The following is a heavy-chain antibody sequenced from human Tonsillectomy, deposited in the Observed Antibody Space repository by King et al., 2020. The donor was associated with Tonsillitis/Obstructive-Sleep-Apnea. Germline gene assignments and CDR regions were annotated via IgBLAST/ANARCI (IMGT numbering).Heavy chain of an antibody. CDR2: IYYSGST. V-gene: IGHV4-61*01. CDR1: GGSVSSGSYY. J-gene: IGHJ4*02. Sequence: VQLQESGPGLVKPSETLSLTCTVSGGSVSSGSYYWSWIRQPPGKGLGWIGYIYYSGSTNYNPSLNSRVTISVDTSKNQFSLKLSSVTAADTAVYYCARDCSSTSCYVEWGQGTLVTVSS. CDR3: ARDCSSTSCYVE. D-gene: IGHD2-2*01.